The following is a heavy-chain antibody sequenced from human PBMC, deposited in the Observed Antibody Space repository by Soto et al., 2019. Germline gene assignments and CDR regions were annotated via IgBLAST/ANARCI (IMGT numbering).Heavy chain of an antibody. CDR1: GFTFSNAW. J-gene: IGHJ4*02. V-gene: IGHV3-15*01. CDR3: TLTRRTIFGVVIIEY. Sequence: GGSLRLSCAASGFTFSNAWMSWVRQAPGKGLEWVGRIKSKTDGGTTDYAAPVKGRFTISRDDSKNTLYLQMNSLKTEDTAVYYCTLTRRTIFGVVIIEYWGQGTLVTVSS. D-gene: IGHD3-3*01. CDR2: IKSKTDGGTT.